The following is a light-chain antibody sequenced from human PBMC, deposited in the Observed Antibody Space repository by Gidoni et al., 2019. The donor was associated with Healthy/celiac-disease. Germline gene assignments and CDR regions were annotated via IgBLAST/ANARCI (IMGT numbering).Light chain of an antibody. J-gene: IGKJ2*01. V-gene: IGKV1-39*01. Sequence: DIQMTPYPSSLSASVGDRVTITCRASQSISSYLNCYQQKPGKAPNLLIYAASSLQSGVPSRFSGSGSGTDFSLTISSLQPEDFATYYCQQSYSTPVYTFGQGTKLEIK. CDR3: QQSYSTPVYT. CDR2: AAS. CDR1: QSISSY.